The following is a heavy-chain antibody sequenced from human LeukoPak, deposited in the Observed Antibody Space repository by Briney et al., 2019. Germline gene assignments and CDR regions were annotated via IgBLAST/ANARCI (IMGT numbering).Heavy chain of an antibody. CDR3: ARDSGGDYGLTVVDY. CDR2: IKQDGSER. J-gene: IGHJ4*02. V-gene: IGHV3-7*01. CDR1: GFSFSNSW. Sequence: GGSLRLSCAASGFSFSNSWMSWVRQAPGKGLEWVANIKQDGSERYYVDSVKGRFTISRDNTKNSLYLQMNSLRAEDTAVYYCARDSGGDYGLTVVDYWGQGTLVTVSS. D-gene: IGHD4-17*01.